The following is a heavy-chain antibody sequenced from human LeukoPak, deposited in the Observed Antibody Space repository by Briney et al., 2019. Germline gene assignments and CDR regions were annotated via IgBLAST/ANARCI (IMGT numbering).Heavy chain of an antibody. J-gene: IGHJ5*02. CDR3: ARAYISPNWFDP. Sequence: PGGSLRLSCAASGFTFSSYWMSWVRQAPGKGLEWVANVKQDESEKFYVDSVKGRFTISRDNAKNSLYLQMNSLRAEDTAVYYCARAYISPNWFDPWGQGTLVTVSS. V-gene: IGHV3-7*04. D-gene: IGHD1-1*01. CDR1: GFTFSSYW. CDR2: VKQDESEK.